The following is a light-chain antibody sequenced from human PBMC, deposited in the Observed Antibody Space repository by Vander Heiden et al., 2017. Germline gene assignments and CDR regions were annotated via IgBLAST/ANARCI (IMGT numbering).Light chain of an antibody. J-gene: IGLJ2*01. Sequence: QSLLTQPPSVSGAPGQTVIISCTGSSSNIGADYDVHWYQHPPGTAPKLLIYGNTLRASGVPDRFSGSKSATSASLAITGLQAEDEADYYCQSFDSGLGVIFGGGTRLTV. CDR3: QSFDSGLGVI. CDR1: SSNIGADYD. V-gene: IGLV1-40*01. CDR2: GNT.